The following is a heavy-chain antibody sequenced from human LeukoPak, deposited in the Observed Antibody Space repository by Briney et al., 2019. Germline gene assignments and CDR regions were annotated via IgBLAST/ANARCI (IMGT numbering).Heavy chain of an antibody. D-gene: IGHD2-2*01. CDR3: ARKGPANYYYYYLDV. J-gene: IGHJ6*03. Sequence: ASVKVSCKASGYTFTSYDINWVRQATGQGLEWMGWMNPNSGNTGYAQKFQGRVTMTRNTSISTAYMELSSLRSEDTAVYFCARKGPANYYYYYLDVWGKGTTVTVSS. V-gene: IGHV1-8*01. CDR1: GYTFTSYD. CDR2: MNPNSGNT.